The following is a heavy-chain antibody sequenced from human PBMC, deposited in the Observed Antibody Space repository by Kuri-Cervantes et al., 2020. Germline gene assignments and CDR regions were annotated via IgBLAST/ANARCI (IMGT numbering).Heavy chain of an antibody. J-gene: IGHJ6*03. CDR3: AGVPVVYGYYYYYYMDV. D-gene: IGHD2-8*01. Sequence: ASVKVSCKASGYTFTSYGISWVRQAPGQGLEWMGWISAYNGDTNYAQKVQGRVTMTTDTSTSTADMELRSLRSDDTAVYYCAGVPVVYGYYYYYYMDVWGKGTTVTVSS. V-gene: IGHV1-18*01. CDR2: ISAYNGDT. CDR1: GYTFTSYG.